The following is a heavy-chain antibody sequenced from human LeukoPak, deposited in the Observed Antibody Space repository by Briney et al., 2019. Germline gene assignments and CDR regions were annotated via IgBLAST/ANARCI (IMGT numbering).Heavy chain of an antibody. D-gene: IGHD6-19*01. J-gene: IGHJ5*02. CDR1: GYTFTSYG. CDR3: ARGGLSIAVAGSWFDP. CDR2: INPNSGGT. V-gene: IGHV1-2*02. Sequence: ASVKVSCKASGYTFTSYGISWVRQAPGQGLVWMGWINPNSGGTNYAQKFQGRVTMTRDTSISTAYMELSRLRSDDTAVYYCARGGLSIAVAGSWFDPWGQGTLVTVSS.